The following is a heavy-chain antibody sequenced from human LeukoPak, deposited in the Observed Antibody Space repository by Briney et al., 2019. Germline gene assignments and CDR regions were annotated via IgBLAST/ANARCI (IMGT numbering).Heavy chain of an antibody. CDR3: AGAYYDSSWTY. Sequence: GGSLRLSCAASGFTFSSYWMSWVRQAPGKGLEWVANIKEDGSEKYYVDSVKGRFTISRDNAKNSLYLQMNSLRAEDTAVYYCAGAYYDSSWTYWGQGTLVTVSS. CDR2: IKEDGSEK. J-gene: IGHJ4*02. CDR1: GFTFSSYW. V-gene: IGHV3-7*04. D-gene: IGHD3-22*01.